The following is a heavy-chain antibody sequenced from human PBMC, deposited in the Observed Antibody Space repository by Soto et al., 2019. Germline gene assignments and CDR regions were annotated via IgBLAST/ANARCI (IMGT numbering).Heavy chain of an antibody. CDR2: INHSGST. CDR3: ARTRITMVRGVRAYYYYGMDV. CDR1: GGSFSGYY. J-gene: IGHJ6*02. V-gene: IGHV4-34*01. D-gene: IGHD3-10*01. Sequence: TSETLSLTCAVYGGSFSGYYWSWIRQPPGKGLEWIGEINHSGSTNYNPSLKSRVTISVDTSKNQFSLKLSSVTAADTAVYYCARTRITMVRGVRAYYYYGMDVWGQGTTVT.